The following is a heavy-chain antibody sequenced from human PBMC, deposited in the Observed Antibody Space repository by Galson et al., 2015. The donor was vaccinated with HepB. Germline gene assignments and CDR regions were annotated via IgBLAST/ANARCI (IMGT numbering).Heavy chain of an antibody. D-gene: IGHD3-16*02. Sequence: SVKVSCKASGYTFTNYYMHWVRQAPGQGLEWMGIINPSSGSTNYAQRFQGRVTMTRDTSTSTVYMELSSLRSEDTAVYYCARGLYRRGDYWGQGTLVTVSS. CDR3: ARGLYRRGDY. J-gene: IGHJ4*02. V-gene: IGHV1-46*01. CDR2: INPSSGST. CDR1: GYTFTNYY.